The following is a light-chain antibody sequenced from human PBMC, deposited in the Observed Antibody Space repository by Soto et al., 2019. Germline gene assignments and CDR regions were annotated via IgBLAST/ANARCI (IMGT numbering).Light chain of an antibody. CDR3: CSYAARYTFGV. V-gene: IGLV2-11*01. CDR2: DVT. CDR1: SSDVGDYNY. J-gene: IGLJ2*01. Sequence: QSALTQPRSVSGSPGQSVTISCTGTSSDVGDYNYVSWYQQHPGKAPKLMIYDVTKRPSGVPDRFSGSKSGNTASLTISGLQAEDEADYYCCSYAARYTFGVFGGGTKVTVL.